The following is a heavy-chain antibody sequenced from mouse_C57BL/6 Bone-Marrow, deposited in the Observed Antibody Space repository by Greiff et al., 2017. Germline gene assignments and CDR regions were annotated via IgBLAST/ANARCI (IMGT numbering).Heavy chain of an antibody. CDR1: GYTFTNYW. D-gene: IGHD2-4*01. CDR2: MHPNGGSP. J-gene: IGHJ4*01. CDR3: ARSYDYDGYTMDY. Sequence: QVQLQQPGAELVKPGASVKLSCKASGYTFTNYWMHWVKQRPGQGLEWIGMMHPNGGSPDYNEKFKSEATLSVDKSSRTAYMELCSLTSEDSAVYYCARSYDYDGYTMDYWGQGTSVTVSS. V-gene: IGHV1-64*01.